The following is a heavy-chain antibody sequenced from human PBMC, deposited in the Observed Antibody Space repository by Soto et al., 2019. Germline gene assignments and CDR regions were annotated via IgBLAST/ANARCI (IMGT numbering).Heavy chain of an antibody. CDR1: GFTVSSNY. CDR2: IYSGGST. Sequence: VQLVESGGGLIQPGGSLRLSCAASGFTVSSNYMSWVRQAPGKGLEWVSVIYSGGSTYYADSVKDRFTISRDNSKNTLYLQLNGLRAEDTAVYYCARGGSRRLQLWFVFDYWGQGTLVTVSS. D-gene: IGHD5-18*01. V-gene: IGHV3-53*01. CDR3: ARGGSRRLQLWFVFDY. J-gene: IGHJ4*02.